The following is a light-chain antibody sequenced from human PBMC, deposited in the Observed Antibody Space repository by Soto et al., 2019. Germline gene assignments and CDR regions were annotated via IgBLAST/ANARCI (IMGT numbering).Light chain of an antibody. J-gene: IGKJ2*01. V-gene: IGKV4-1*01. CDR2: WAS. CDR1: QTVLYSSNNKNS. CDR3: QQYSLTPHT. Sequence: DIVMTQSPDSLAVSLGERAAINCKSSQTVLYSSNNKNSLAWYQQKPVQPPKLLIYWASTRASGDPARFSGSGSGTDFTLTISSLQTEDAAVYYCQQYSLTPHTCGQWTKREIK.